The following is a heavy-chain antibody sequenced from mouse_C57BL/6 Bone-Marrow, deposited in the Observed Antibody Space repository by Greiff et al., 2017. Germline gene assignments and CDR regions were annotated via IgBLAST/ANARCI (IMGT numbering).Heavy chain of an antibody. CDR3: ARDRGQLRPPYYAMDY. D-gene: IGHD3-2*02. CDR1: GFTFSSYA. CDR2: ISDGGSYT. V-gene: IGHV5-4*01. J-gene: IGHJ4*01. Sequence: EVKLVESGGGLVKPGGSLKLSCAASGFTFSSYAMSWVRQTPEKRLEWVATISDGGSYTYYPDNVKGRFTISRDNAKNNLYLQMSHLKSEDTAMYYCARDRGQLRPPYYAMDYWGQGTSVTVSS.